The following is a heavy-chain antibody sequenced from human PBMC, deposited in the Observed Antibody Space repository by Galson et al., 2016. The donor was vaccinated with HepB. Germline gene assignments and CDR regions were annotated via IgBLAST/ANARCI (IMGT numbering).Heavy chain of an antibody. D-gene: IGHD4-17*01. V-gene: IGHV1-18*01. CDR3: TRDGPDYGDYINFDY. CDR1: GYTFSNYG. Sequence: QSGAEVKKPGESLKISCKASGYTFSNYGISWVRQAPGQGLEWMAWISGYNGKTNYAQALEGRVTMTTDTSTSTAYMELRSLKSDDTAVYYCTRDGPDYGDYINFDYWGQGTLVTVSS. J-gene: IGHJ4*02. CDR2: ISGYNGKT.